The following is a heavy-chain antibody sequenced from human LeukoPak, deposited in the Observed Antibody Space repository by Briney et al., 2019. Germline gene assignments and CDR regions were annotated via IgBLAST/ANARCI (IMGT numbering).Heavy chain of an antibody. Sequence: ASVKVSCKASGYTFTSYAMHWVRQAPGQRLEWMGWINAGNGNTKYSQKFQGRVTITRDTSASTAYMELSSLRSEDTAVYYCASITIFGVVISAGYYYYGMDVWGQGTTVTVSS. J-gene: IGHJ6*02. CDR3: ASITIFGVVISAGYYYYGMDV. CDR1: GYTFTSYA. CDR2: INAGNGNT. D-gene: IGHD3-3*01. V-gene: IGHV1-3*01.